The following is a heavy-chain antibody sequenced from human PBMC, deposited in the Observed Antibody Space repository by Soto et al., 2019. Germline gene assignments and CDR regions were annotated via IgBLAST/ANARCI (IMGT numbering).Heavy chain of an antibody. D-gene: IGHD2-15*01. V-gene: IGHV4-39*01. Sequence: PSETLSLTCTVSGGSISSSTYSWGWIRQTPGKGLDWIGTIYYSGSTYYNPSLKNRVTISVDTSKNQFSLKLSSVTAADTAVYYCARLIVVKTQKTHFDYWGQGTLVTVSS. CDR1: GGSISSSTYS. CDR3: ARLIVVKTQKTHFDY. J-gene: IGHJ4*02. CDR2: IYYSGST.